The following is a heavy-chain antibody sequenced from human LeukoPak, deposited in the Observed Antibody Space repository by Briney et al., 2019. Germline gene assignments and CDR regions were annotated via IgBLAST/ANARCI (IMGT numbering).Heavy chain of an antibody. V-gene: IGHV3-53*01. CDR2: IYTTGNT. CDR3: ARGGTSGYSSTRHFWGGNYYFDY. J-gene: IGHJ4*02. CDR1: GFTVSSNS. Sequence: GGSLRLSCTVSGFTVSSNSMSWVRQAPGKGLEWVSFIYTTGNTHNSDSVKGRFTISRDSSKNTLYLQMNSLRAEDTAVYYCARGGTSGYSSTRHFWGGNYYFDYWGQGSLVTVSS. D-gene: IGHD2-2*01.